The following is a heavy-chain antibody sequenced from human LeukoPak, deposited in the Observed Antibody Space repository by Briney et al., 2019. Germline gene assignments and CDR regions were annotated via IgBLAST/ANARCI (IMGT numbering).Heavy chain of an antibody. D-gene: IGHD5-24*01. J-gene: IGHJ4*02. Sequence: GASVKVPCKASGYTFTGYYLNWVRQAPGQGLEWMGRINPDSGGTNSGQKFQGRVTMTRDTSISTAYLELSSLTFDDTAVYYCARVDATSLAVHYWGQGTLVTVSS. CDR3: ARVDATSLAVHY. CDR1: GYTFTGYY. CDR2: INPDSGGT. V-gene: IGHV1-2*02.